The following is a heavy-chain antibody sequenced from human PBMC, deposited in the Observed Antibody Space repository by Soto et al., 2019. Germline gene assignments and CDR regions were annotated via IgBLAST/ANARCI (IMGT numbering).Heavy chain of an antibody. D-gene: IGHD3-10*01. CDR2: IWYDGSNK. V-gene: IGHV3-33*01. CDR3: ARDSTMVRGVTSSSIDY. J-gene: IGHJ4*02. CDR1: GFTFSSYG. Sequence: GGSLRLSCAASGFTFSSYGMHWVRQAPGKGLEWVAVIWYDGSNKYYADSVKGRFTISRDNSKNTLYLQMNSLRAEDTAVYYCARDSTMVRGVTSSSIDYWGQGTLVTVSS.